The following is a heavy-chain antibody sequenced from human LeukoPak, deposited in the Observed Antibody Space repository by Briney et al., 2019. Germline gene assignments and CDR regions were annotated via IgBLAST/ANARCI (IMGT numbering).Heavy chain of an antibody. CDR1: GGSISGSDW. CDR2: IYHGGTT. V-gene: IGHV4-4*02. J-gene: IGHJ5*02. CDR3: AIVWGRCFDP. D-gene: IGHD3-16*01. Sequence: SPSETLSLTCAVSGGSISGSDWWSWVRQPPGKGLEWIGEIYHGGTTNYNPSLKSRLTISVDKSKNQFSLNLSSMTAADTAVYYCAIVWGRCFDPWGQGTLVTVSS.